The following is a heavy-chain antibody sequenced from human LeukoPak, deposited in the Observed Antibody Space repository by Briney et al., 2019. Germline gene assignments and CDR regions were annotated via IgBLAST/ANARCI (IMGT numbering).Heavy chain of an antibody. V-gene: IGHV3-30*02. CDR1: GFTFSSYG. CDR2: IRYDGSNK. Sequence: PGGSLRLSCAASGFTFSSYGMHWVRQAPGKGLEWVAFIRYDGSNKYYADSVKGRFTISRDNSKNTLYLQMNSLRAEDTAVYYCAMTSGTYDFWSGWKMWYFDYWGRGTLVTVSS. J-gene: IGHJ4*02. CDR3: AMTSGTYDFWSGWKMWYFDY. D-gene: IGHD3-3*01.